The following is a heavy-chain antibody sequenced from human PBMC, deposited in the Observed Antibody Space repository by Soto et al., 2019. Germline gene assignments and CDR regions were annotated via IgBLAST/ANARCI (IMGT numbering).Heavy chain of an antibody. CDR1: GFTFSSYA. J-gene: IGHJ4*02. CDR2: ISGSGGST. CDR3: AKVRTGIQLWQEEQDYFDY. V-gene: IGHV3-23*01. Sequence: GGSLRLSCAASGFTFSSYAMSWVRQAPGKGLEWVSAISGSGGSTYYGDSVKGRFTISRDNSKNTLYLQMNSLRAEDTAVYYWAKVRTGIQLWQEEQDYFDYWGQGTLVTVSS. D-gene: IGHD5-18*01.